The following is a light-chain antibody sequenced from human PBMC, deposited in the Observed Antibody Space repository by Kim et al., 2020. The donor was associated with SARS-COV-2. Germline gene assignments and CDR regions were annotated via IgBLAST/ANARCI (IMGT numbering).Light chain of an antibody. CDR3: QVWDSSTGV. Sequence: SYELTQPLSVSVALGQTARITCGGNNIGSKNVHWYQQKPGQAPVLVIYRDSNRPSGIPERFPGSNSGNTATLTISRAQAGDEADYYCQVWDSSTGVFGTGTKVTVL. V-gene: IGLV3-9*01. J-gene: IGLJ1*01. CDR1: NIGSKN. CDR2: RDS.